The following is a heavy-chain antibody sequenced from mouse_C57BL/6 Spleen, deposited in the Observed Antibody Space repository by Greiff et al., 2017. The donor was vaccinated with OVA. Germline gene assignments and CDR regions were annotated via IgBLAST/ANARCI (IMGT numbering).Heavy chain of an antibody. CDR2: IDPEDGET. J-gene: IGHJ3*01. D-gene: IGHD5-2*01. Sequence: VQLQQSGAELVKPGASVKLSCTASGFNIKDYYMHWVKQRTEQGLEWIGRIDPEDGETKYAPKFLCKATITADTSSNTAYLQLSSLTSEDTAVYYCAREEYEEWFANWGQGTLVTVSA. CDR3: AREEYEEWFAN. CDR1: GFNIKDYY. V-gene: IGHV14-2*01.